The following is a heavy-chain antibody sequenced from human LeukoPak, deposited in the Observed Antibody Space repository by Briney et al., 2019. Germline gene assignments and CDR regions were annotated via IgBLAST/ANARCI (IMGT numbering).Heavy chain of an antibody. V-gene: IGHV4-39*01. CDR2: IYYSGST. CDR1: GGSISSSTSYY. CDR3: ARHTTMIRRPYNWFDP. J-gene: IGHJ5*02. Sequence: PSETLSRTCTVSGGSISSSTSYYWGWVRQPPGKGLEWIGSIYYSGSTYCNPSLKSRVAISVDTSKNQFSLKLSSVTAADTAVYYCARHTTMIRRPYNWFDPWGQGTLVTVSS. D-gene: IGHD5-18*01.